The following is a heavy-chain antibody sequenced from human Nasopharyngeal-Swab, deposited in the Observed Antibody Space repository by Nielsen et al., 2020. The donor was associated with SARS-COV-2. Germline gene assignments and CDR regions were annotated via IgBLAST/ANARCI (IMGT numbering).Heavy chain of an antibody. Sequence: WIRQPPGKGLEWVSSISTSSTNLYYADSVKGRFTISRDNARNSLYLQMNSLRVEDTAVYYCARGPAGSYGDFVYWGQGILVTVSS. V-gene: IGHV3-21*01. J-gene: IGHJ4*02. CDR3: ARGPAGSYGDFVY. CDR2: ISTSSTNL. D-gene: IGHD4-17*01.